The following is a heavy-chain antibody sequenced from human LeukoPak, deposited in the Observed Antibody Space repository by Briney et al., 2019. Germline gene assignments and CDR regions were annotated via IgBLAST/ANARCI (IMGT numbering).Heavy chain of an antibody. Sequence: GGSLRLSCAASGFTFSFHWMSWVRQAPGKGLEWVANIKEDGSEKFYVDSVKGRFTISRDNAKNSLYLQMNSLRAEDTAVYYCARGSGALWGQGTLVSVSS. CDR1: GFTFSFHW. J-gene: IGHJ4*02. CDR3: ARGSGAL. D-gene: IGHD7-27*01. CDR2: IKEDGSEK. V-gene: IGHV3-7*01.